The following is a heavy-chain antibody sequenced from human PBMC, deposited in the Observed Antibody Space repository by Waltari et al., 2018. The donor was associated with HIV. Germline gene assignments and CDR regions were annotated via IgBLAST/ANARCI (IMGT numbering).Heavy chain of an antibody. CDR3: AKDMIRGDTGMVYWNYVDL. CDR1: GFPFDQYA. CDR2: ITSHRYNA. J-gene: IGHJ5*02. D-gene: IGHD5-18*01. V-gene: IGHV3-9*01. Sequence: EMRLVESGGGLVQQGRTLRLSCTASGFPFDQYAMHWVRQVPGKGLEWVAGITSHRYNACYAHTVKGRFTIARDNAKNSLYLKMKSLRVDDTAFYYCAKDMIRGDTGMVYWNYVDLWGQGTLVTASS.